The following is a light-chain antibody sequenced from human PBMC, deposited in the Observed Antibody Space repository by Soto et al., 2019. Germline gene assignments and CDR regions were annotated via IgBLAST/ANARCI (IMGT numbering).Light chain of an antibody. Sequence: QSVLTQPRSVSVSPSPAATISCTGTRSSVGRDNYVAWYQPPPGKAPKLIIYDVTKPPSGLPDRFSGYAAGNTDSLTIPGLQAEDEVDYYCSAYAGGYIFVFGTRTKVSVL. CDR1: RSSVGRDNY. CDR2: DVT. J-gene: IGLJ1*01. CDR3: SAYAGGYIFV. V-gene: IGLV2-11*01.